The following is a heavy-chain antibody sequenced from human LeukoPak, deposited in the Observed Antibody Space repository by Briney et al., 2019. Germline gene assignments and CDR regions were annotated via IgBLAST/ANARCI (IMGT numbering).Heavy chain of an antibody. D-gene: IGHD6-19*01. V-gene: IGHV3-53*01. CDR3: ARALSSGWATFEY. J-gene: IGHJ4*02. CDR2: IYSGGNT. CDR1: GFTVSINY. Sequence: GGSLRLSCAASGFTVSINYMSWVRQAPGKGLEWVSVIYSGGNTYYADSVKGRFTISRDNSKNTLHLQMNSLRAEDTAVYYCARALSSGWATFEYWGQGTLVTVSS.